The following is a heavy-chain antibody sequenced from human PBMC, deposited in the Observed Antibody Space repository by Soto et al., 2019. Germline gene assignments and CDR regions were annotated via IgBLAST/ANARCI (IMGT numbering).Heavy chain of an antibody. CDR3: ARALMVRDAFDI. CDR1: GFTFSDYY. V-gene: IGHV3-11*06. J-gene: IGHJ3*02. CDR2: ISSSSSYT. Sequence: QVQLVESGGGLVKPGGSLRLSCAASGFTFSDYYMSWIRQAPGKGLEWVSYISSSSSYTNYADSVKGRFTISRDNAKNSLYLQMNSLRAEDTAVYYCARALMVRDAFDIWDQGTMVTVSS. D-gene: IGHD3-10*01.